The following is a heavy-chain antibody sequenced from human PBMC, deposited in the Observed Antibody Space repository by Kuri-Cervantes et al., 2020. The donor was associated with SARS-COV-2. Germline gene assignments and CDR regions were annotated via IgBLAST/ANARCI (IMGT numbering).Heavy chain of an antibody. CDR3: ARGNYYDSSGYFYYYGMDV. CDR2: TRNKANSYTT. V-gene: IGHV3-72*01. J-gene: IGHJ6*02. CDR1: GFTFSDHY. Sequence: GESLRLSCAASGFTFSDHYMDWVRQAPGKGLEWVGRTRNKANSYTTEYAASVKGRFTISRDDSKNSLYLQMNSLKTEDTAVYYCARGNYYDSSGYFYYYGMDVWGQGTTVTVSS. D-gene: IGHD3-22*01.